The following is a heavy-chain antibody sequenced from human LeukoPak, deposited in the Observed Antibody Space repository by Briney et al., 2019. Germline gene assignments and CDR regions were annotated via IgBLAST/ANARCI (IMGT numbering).Heavy chain of an antibody. CDR1: GYTFTSYG. CDR2: IRAYNGNT. D-gene: IGHD6-6*01. Sequence: ASVKVSCKASGYTFTSYGISWVRQAPGQGLEWMGWIRAYNGNTNYAQKPQRRVTMTTGTSTSTAYMELRSLRSDDTAVYYCSRDTPSSIAALTIFDYWGQGALFTVSS. CDR3: SRDTPSSIAALTIFDY. V-gene: IGHV1-18*01. J-gene: IGHJ4*02.